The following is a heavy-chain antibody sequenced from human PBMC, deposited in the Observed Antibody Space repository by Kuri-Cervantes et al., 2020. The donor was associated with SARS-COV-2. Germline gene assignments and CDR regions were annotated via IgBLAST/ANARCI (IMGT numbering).Heavy chain of an antibody. CDR2: ISYDGSNK. V-gene: IGHV3-30*18. J-gene: IGHJ4*02. CDR1: GFTFSSYG. D-gene: IGHD1-26*01. Sequence: GESLKISCAASGFTFSSYGMHWVRQAPGKGLEWVAVISYDGSNKYYADSVKGRFTISRDNSKNTLYLQMNSLRAEDTAVYYCAKDQGSGSYHSPFDYWGQGTLVTVSS. CDR3: AKDQGSGSYHSPFDY.